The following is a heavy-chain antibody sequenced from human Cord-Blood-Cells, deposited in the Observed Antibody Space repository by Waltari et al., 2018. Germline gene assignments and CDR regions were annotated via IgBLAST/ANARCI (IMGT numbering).Heavy chain of an antibody. Sequence: QVQLQESGPGLVKPSETLSLTCTVSGYSISSGYYWDWIRQPPGKGLEWIGSIYHSGSTYYNPSLKSRVTISVDTSKNQFSLKLSSVTAADTAVYYCARGPIQLDYWGQGTLVTVSS. V-gene: IGHV4-38-2*02. CDR3: ARGPIQLDY. CDR1: GYSISSGYY. D-gene: IGHD6-6*01. J-gene: IGHJ4*02. CDR2: IYHSGST.